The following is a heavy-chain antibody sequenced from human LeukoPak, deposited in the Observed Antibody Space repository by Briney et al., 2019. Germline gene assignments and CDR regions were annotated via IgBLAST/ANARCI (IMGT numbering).Heavy chain of an antibody. D-gene: IGHD4-17*01. CDR2: IYYSGST. Sequence: SETLSLTCTVSGGSISSYYWSWIRQPPGKGLEWIGYIYYSGSTNYNPSLKSRVTISVDTSKNQFSLKLSSVTAADTAVYYCATANTSLYYGASYYYYYGMDVWGQGTTVTVSS. CDR1: GGSISSYY. J-gene: IGHJ6*02. CDR3: ATANTSLYYGASYYYYYGMDV. V-gene: IGHV4-59*12.